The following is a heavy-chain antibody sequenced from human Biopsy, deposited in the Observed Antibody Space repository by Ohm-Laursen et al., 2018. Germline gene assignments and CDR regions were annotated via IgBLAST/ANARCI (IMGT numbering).Heavy chain of an antibody. D-gene: IGHD2-8*01. CDR1: GFTFSGFS. V-gene: IGHV3-21*01. CDR2: ISASGNHI. J-gene: IGHJ4*02. Sequence: GSLRLSCTASGFTFSGFSMNWVRQAPGKGLEWVSSISASGNHIYYTDSVKGRFTVSRDNGKNSMYLQMNSLRVGDTAVYYCARDGEAKYCKHGVCPSDFWGQGTLVTVSS. CDR3: ARDGEAKYCKHGVCPSDF.